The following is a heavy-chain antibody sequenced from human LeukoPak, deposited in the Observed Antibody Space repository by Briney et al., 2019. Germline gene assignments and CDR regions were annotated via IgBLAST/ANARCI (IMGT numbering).Heavy chain of an antibody. CDR1: GFTFSSYA. Sequence: GGSLRLSCAASGFTFSSYAMSWVRQAPGKGLEWVSGMSWNSGSIGYADSVKGRFTISRDNAKNSLYLQMNSLRAEDTALYYCAKSYYGSGSYRNWFDPWGQGTLVTVSS. CDR3: AKSYYGSGSYRNWFDP. CDR2: MSWNSGSI. D-gene: IGHD3-10*01. J-gene: IGHJ5*02. V-gene: IGHV3-9*01.